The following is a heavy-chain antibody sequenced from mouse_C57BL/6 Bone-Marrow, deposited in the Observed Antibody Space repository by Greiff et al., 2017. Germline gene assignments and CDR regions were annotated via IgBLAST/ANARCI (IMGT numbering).Heavy chain of an antibody. Sequence: DVKVEESGGGLVQPGGSMKLSCVASGFTFSNYWMNWVRQSPEKGLEWVAQIRLKSDNYATHYAESVKGRFTISRDDSKSSVYLQMNNLRAEDTGSYYCTGRLRDYFDVGGTGTAATVSS. D-gene: IGHD3-2*02. J-gene: IGHJ1*03. CDR3: TGRLRDYFDV. CDR2: IRLKSDNYAT. V-gene: IGHV6-3*01. CDR1: GFTFSNYW.